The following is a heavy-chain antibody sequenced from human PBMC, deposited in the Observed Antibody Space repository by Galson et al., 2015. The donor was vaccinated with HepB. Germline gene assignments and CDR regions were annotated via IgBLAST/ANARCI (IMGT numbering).Heavy chain of an antibody. J-gene: IGHJ4*02. D-gene: IGHD2-8*01. CDR3: AKDTLTNGGVTPLDD. Sequence: SLRLSCAASGFNFRDYGMHWVRQAPGKGLEWAAVISNDGNHKYYTDSVKGRFTISRDNSNATRNLQMNSLGVEDTAADYCAKDTLTNGGVTPLDDWGQGILVTVSS. CDR2: ISNDGNHK. CDR1: GFNFRDYG. V-gene: IGHV3-30*18.